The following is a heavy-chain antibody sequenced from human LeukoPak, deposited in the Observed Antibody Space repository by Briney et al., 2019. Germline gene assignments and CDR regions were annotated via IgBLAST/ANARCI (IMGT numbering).Heavy chain of an antibody. D-gene: IGHD5-12*01. CDR1: GFTFSSYR. CDR2: ISSSSSYI. Sequence: GGALRLSCAASGFTFSSYRMNWVRQAPGRGLEWVSSISSSSSYIYYADSVKGRFTISRDNAKNSQYLQMNSLRAEDTAVYYCARDPWTNSDYDGFDYWGQGTLVTVSS. J-gene: IGHJ4*02. V-gene: IGHV3-21*01. CDR3: ARDPWTNSDYDGFDY.